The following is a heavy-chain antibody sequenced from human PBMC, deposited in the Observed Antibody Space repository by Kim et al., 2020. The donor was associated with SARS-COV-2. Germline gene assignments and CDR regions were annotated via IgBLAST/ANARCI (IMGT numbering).Heavy chain of an antibody. CDR3: ARHGFLGVAVRFDP. V-gene: IGHV4-39*01. Sequence: SETLSLTCTVSGGSISSSSYYWVWIRQPPGKGLEWIGSVYYSGSAFFNPSLKSLVTISVDTSKNQFSLKLNSVTAADTAVYYCARHGFLGVAVRFDPWGQGTLVTVSS. CDR2: VYYSGSA. J-gene: IGHJ5*02. CDR1: GGSISSSSYY. D-gene: IGHD3-3*01.